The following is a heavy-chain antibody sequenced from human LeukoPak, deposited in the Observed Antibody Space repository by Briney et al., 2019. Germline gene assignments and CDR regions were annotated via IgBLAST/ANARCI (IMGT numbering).Heavy chain of an antibody. J-gene: IGHJ3*02. CDR3: AADGEAHDAFDI. CDR2: IVVGSGNT. Sequence: SVKVFCKASGFTFTSSAVQWVRQARGQRLEWIGWIVVGSGNTNYAQKFQERVTITRDMSTSTAYMELSRLRSEDTAVYYCAADGEAHDAFDIWGQGTMVTVSS. CDR1: GFTFTSSA. V-gene: IGHV1-58*01.